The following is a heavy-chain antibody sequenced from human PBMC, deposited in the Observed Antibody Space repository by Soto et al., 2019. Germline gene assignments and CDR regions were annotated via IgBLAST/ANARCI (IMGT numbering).Heavy chain of an antibody. J-gene: IGHJ4*02. CDR1: GYTFTSYA. Sequence: ASVKVSCKASGYTFTSYAMHWVRQAPGQRLEWMGWTNAGNGNTKYSQKFQGRVTITRDTSASTAYMELSSLRSEDTAVYYCARGWYSSSWYYFDYWGQGTLVTVSS. V-gene: IGHV1-3*01. D-gene: IGHD6-13*01. CDR2: TNAGNGNT. CDR3: ARGWYSSSWYYFDY.